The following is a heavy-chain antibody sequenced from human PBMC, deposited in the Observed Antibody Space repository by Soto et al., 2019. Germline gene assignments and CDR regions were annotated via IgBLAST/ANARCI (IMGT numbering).Heavy chain of an antibody. V-gene: IGHV1-3*01. CDR3: ARDMYYDFWSGSYGMDV. Sequence: ASVEVSCRASGYTFTSYAMHWVRQAPGQRLEWMGWINAGNGNTKYSQKFQGRVTITRDTSASTAYMELSSLKSEDTAVYYCARDMYYDFWSGSYGMDVWGQGTTVTVSS. CDR2: INAGNGNT. CDR1: GYTFTSYA. J-gene: IGHJ6*02. D-gene: IGHD3-3*01.